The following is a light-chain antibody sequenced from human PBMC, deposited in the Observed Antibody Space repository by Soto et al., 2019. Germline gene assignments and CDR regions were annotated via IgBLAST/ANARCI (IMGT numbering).Light chain of an antibody. CDR1: QSVYST. CDR3: QQYNKWPLT. V-gene: IGKV3-15*01. J-gene: IGKJ4*01. CDR2: GAS. Sequence: EIVMTQSPATLSVSPGERATLSCRASQSVYSTLAWYQQTPGQAPRLLIYGASTRATGIPARVSGTGSATEFTLTISSLQSEDSAVYYCQQYNKWPLTFGGGTKVEIK.